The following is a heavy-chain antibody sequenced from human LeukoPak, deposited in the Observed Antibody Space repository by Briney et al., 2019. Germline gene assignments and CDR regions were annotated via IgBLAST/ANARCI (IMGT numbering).Heavy chain of an antibody. J-gene: IGHJ4*02. V-gene: IGHV1-18*01. Sequence: ASVKVSCKASGYTFTSYGISWVRQAPGQGLERMGWISAYNGNTNYAQKLQGRVTMTTDTSTSTAYMELRSLRSDDTAVYYCAREQLVVGANPFDYWGQGTLVTVSS. CDR2: ISAYNGNT. CDR1: GYTFTSYG. CDR3: AREQLVVGANPFDY. D-gene: IGHD1-26*01.